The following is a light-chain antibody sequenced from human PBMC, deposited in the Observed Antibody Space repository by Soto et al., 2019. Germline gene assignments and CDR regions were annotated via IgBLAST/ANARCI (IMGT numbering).Light chain of an antibody. Sequence: EIVLTQSPGTLSLSPGERGTLSCMASQTVNSNNLAWYQRKPGQAPRLLIYGASNRATDIPHRFSGSGSGTVFTLTITRLEPEDFAVYYCQQYGSSPPTFGQGTKVEIK. CDR1: QTVNSNN. CDR3: QQYGSSPPT. J-gene: IGKJ1*01. V-gene: IGKV3-20*01. CDR2: GAS.